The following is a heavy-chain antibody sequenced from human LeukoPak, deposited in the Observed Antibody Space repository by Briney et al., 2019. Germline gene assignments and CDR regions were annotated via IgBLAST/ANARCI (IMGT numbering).Heavy chain of an antibody. CDR1: GFTCTDHW. V-gene: IGHV3-7*01. D-gene: IGHD2-15*01. CDR2: IKEDGSEK. Sequence: GGSLRLSCAASGFTCTDHWMSWVRQTPGKGLEWVANIKEDGSEKYYVDSVKGRFTISRDDATNSLYLQMSNLRVEDTALYYCARDSRPRGGSCFDNWGQGTLVIVSS. J-gene: IGHJ4*02. CDR3: ARDSRPRGGSCFDN.